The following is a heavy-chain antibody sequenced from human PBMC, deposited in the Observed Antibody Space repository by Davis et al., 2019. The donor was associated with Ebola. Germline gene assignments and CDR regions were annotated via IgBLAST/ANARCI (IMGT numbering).Heavy chain of an antibody. CDR3: ARGGKVTGYYYGMDV. CDR2: INPSGGST. V-gene: IGHV1-46*01. J-gene: IGHJ6*02. CDR1: GYTFTSYY. D-gene: IGHD2-21*02. Sequence: AASVKVSCKASGYTFTSYYMHWVRQAPGQGLEWMGIINPSGGSTSYAQKFQGRVTMTRDTSTSTVYMELSRLRSDDTAVYYCARGGKVTGYYYGMDVWGQGTTVTVSS.